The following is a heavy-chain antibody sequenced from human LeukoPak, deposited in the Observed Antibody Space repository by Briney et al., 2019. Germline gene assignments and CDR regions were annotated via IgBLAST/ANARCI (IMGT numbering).Heavy chain of an antibody. V-gene: IGHV1-2*02. CDR1: GYTLTDYY. CDR2: INPNSGAT. CDR3: ARGRRILGGPENAGDFFDF. D-gene: IGHD3-16*01. J-gene: IGHJ4*01. Sequence: ASVKVSCKASGYTLTDYYLHWVRQAPGHGLKWMGWINPNSGATHYAQSFQARVTMTRDTSIGSGYMEPTGLESADTAVYYCARGRRILGGPENAGDFFDFWGQGSLVTVSS.